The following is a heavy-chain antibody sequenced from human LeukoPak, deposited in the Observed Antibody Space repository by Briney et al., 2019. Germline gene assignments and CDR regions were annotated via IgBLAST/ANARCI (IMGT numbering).Heavy chain of an antibody. CDR2: ISSSSSYI. CDR1: GFPFSSYS. Sequence: PGGSLRLSCAASGFPFSSYSMNWVRQAPGKGLEWVSSISSSSSYIYYADSVKGRFTISRDNAKNSLYLQMNSLRAEDTAVYYCARDLAAAGGALYWGQGTLVTVSS. D-gene: IGHD6-13*01. J-gene: IGHJ4*02. CDR3: ARDLAAAGGALY. V-gene: IGHV3-21*01.